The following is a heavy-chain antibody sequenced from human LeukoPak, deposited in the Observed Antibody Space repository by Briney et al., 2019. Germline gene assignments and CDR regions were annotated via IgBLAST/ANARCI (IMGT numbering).Heavy chain of an antibody. D-gene: IGHD6-13*01. CDR3: ARGQQLPPGYYGMDV. V-gene: IGHV1-18*01. Sequence: ASVKVSCKAFGYTFTSYGISWVRQAPGQGLEWMGWISAYNGNTNYAQKLQGRVTMTTDTSTSTAYMELRSLRSDDTAVYYCARGQQLPPGYYGMDVWGQGTTVTVSS. CDR2: ISAYNGNT. CDR1: GYTFTSYG. J-gene: IGHJ6*02.